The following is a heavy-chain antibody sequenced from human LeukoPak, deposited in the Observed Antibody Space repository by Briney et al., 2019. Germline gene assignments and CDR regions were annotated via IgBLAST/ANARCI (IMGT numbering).Heavy chain of an antibody. CDR1: GGSFSGYY. D-gene: IGHD6-13*01. V-gene: IGHV4-34*01. Sequence: SETLSLTCAVYGGSFSGYYWSWIRQPPGKGLEWIGEINHSGSTNYNPSLKSRVTISVDTSKNQLSLKLSSVTAADTAVYYCARAFYSSSWYWFDPWGQGTLVTVSS. CDR3: ARAFYSSSWYWFDP. J-gene: IGHJ5*02. CDR2: INHSGST.